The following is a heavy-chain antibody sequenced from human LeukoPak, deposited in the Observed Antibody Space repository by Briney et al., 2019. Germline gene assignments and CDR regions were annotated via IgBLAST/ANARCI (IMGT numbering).Heavy chain of an antibody. CDR1: GYTFTGYY. D-gene: IGHD3-10*01. J-gene: IGHJ4*02. CDR3: ARSYYGSGSYYSAVYY. V-gene: IGHV1-2*02. CDR2: INPNSGGT. Sequence: ASVKVSCKASGYTFTGYYMHWVRQAPGQGLECMGWINPNSGGTNYAQKFQGRVTMTRDTSISTAYMELSRLRSDDTAVYYCARSYYGSGSYYSAVYYWGQGTLVTVSS.